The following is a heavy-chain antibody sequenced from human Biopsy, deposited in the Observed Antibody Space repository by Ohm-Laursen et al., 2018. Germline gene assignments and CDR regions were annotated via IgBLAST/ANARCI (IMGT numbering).Heavy chain of an antibody. CDR3: ARARIKTSGVLIPETYYFDS. D-gene: IGHD3-3*01. CDR1: GGDINNYY. J-gene: IGHJ4*02. CDR2: IYPGGST. Sequence: GTLSLTCNVSGGDINNYYWSWIRQPAGKGLEWIGRIYPGGSTNYNPSLKSRVTMSVDTSKKQLSLRLRSVTAADTAMYYCARARIKTSGVLIPETYYFDSWGQGTLVTVSS. V-gene: IGHV4-4*07.